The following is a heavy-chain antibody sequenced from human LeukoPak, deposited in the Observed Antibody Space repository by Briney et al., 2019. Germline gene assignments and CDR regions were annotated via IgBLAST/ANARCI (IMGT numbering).Heavy chain of an antibody. Sequence: GGSLRLSCAASGFTFSSYGMNWVRQAPGKGLEWVSYISSSSSTIYYADSVKGRFTISRDNAKNSLYLQMNSLRAEDTAVYYCARRTTEGYFDYWGQGTLVTVSS. CDR2: ISSSSSTI. V-gene: IGHV3-48*01. CDR3: ARRTTEGYFDY. CDR1: GFTFSSYG. J-gene: IGHJ4*02. D-gene: IGHD1-1*01.